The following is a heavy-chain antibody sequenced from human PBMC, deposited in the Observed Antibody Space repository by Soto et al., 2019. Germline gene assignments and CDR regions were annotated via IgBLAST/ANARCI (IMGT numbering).Heavy chain of an antibody. Sequence: QLQLQESGPGLVKPSETLSLICSVSGGPISSSGHFWAWIRQPPGRGLEWLATIYYTGTTYYNPSLKSRPTISMDTSKDQFSLDLTSMTAADTALYFCARRVYSGSGRDYFDRWGQGSLVTVSS. CDR1: GGPISSSGHF. CDR2: IYYTGTT. V-gene: IGHV4-39*01. J-gene: IGHJ4*02. D-gene: IGHD1-26*01. CDR3: ARRVYSGSGRDYFDR.